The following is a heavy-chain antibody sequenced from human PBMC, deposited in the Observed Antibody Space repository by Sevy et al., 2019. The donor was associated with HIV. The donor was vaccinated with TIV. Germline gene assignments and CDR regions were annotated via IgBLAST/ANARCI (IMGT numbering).Heavy chain of an antibody. CDR3: TRWKAAQSIFDY. CDR2: LKSDVYGGTV. Sequence: GGSLRLSCTASGFTFGDYCMSWVRQAPGKGLEWVAFLKSDVYGGTVDHAASVRGRFVISRDNSKTIAYLPMKDLKTEDTGVYYCTRWKAAQSIFDYWGQGALVTVSS. CDR1: GFTFGDYC. D-gene: IGHD6-13*01. V-gene: IGHV3-49*04. J-gene: IGHJ4*02.